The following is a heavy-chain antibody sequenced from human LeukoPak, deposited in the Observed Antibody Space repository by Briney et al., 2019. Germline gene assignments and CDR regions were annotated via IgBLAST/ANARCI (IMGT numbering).Heavy chain of an antibody. CDR2: IWYDGTNK. Sequence: GRSLRLSCAASGFTFSSYVMHWVRQAPGKGLEWVAVIWYDGTNKYYADSVKGRFTISRDNSKNTLYLQMNSLRAEDTAVYYCARGSEIAAPRPFDYWGQGTLVTFSS. J-gene: IGHJ4*02. CDR3: ARGSEIAAPRPFDY. CDR1: GFTFSSYV. V-gene: IGHV3-33*01. D-gene: IGHD6-13*01.